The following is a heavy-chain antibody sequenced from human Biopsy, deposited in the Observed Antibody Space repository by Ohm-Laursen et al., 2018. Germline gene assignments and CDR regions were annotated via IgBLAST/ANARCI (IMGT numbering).Heavy chain of an antibody. J-gene: IGHJ6*02. CDR3: AKDVRVKVQLDGMNV. V-gene: IGHV3-9*01. CDR1: GFIFDDYA. CDR2: ISWHSGSR. D-gene: IGHD1-1*01. Sequence: SLRLSCAATGFIFDDYAMHWVRQAPGKGLEWVSGISWHSGSRGYADSVKGRFTISRDNAKKLLYLQMNSLRAEDTALYYCAKDVRVKVQLDGMNVWGQGTTVTVSS.